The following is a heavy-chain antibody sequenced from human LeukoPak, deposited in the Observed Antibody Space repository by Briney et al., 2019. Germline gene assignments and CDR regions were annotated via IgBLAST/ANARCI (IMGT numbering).Heavy chain of an antibody. V-gene: IGHV3-9*01. J-gene: IGHJ4*02. CDR3: AKGSASDY. CDR2: ILCNSGRI. Sequence: GLVCVSVILCNSGRIGYAVSVNPRFTISRDNANNSLYLQMNSLRAEDTALYYCAKGSASDYWGQGTLVTVSS.